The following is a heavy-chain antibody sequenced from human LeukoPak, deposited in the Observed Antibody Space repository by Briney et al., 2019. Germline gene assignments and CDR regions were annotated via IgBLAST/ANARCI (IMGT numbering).Heavy chain of an antibody. CDR1: GFTFSSYS. D-gene: IGHD2-2*01. CDR2: ISSSSSYI. J-gene: IGHJ4*02. CDR3: ARGDRDLYCSSTSCYPVL. Sequence: PGGSLRLSCVASGFTFSSYSMNWVRQAPGKGLEGVSSISSSSSYIYYADSVKGRFTISRDNAKNSLDLQMNSLRARDTAVYYCARGDRDLYCSSTSCYPVLGGQGTLVTVSS. V-gene: IGHV3-21*01.